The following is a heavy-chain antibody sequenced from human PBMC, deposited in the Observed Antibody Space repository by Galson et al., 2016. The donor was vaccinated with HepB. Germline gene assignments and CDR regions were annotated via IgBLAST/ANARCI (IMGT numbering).Heavy chain of an antibody. CDR1: GGSISGSHNY. CDR2: IYYKGTT. Sequence: LSLTCTVSGGSISGSHNYWGWIRQPPGKGLEWMGSIYYKGTTNYNPYLESRLTISVDTSKNLFSLKLTSVTAADTAAYYCARANLGFCTSTTCSSNWFDPWGQGTLVTGSS. J-gene: IGHJ5*02. CDR3: ARANLGFCTSTTCSSNWFDP. V-gene: IGHV4-39*02. D-gene: IGHD2-2*01.